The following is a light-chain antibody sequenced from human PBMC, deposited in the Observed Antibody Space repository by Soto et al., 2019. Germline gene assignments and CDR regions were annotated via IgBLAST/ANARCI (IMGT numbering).Light chain of an antibody. CDR1: SSDVGGYNY. CDR3: CSYTSSTTRV. Sequence: QSALTQPASVSGSPGQSITISCTGTSSDVGGYNYVSWYQQHPGKAPKLMIYDVSNRPSGVSNRFSGSKSGNTASLTISGLQAEYEADYYCCSYTSSTTRVFGGGTKVTVL. CDR2: DVS. V-gene: IGLV2-14*03. J-gene: IGLJ3*02.